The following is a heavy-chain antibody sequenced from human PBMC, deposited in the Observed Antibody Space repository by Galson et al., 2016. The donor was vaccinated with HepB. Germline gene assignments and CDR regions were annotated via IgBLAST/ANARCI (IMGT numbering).Heavy chain of an antibody. CDR2: IYYSGST. D-gene: IGHD6-19*01. V-gene: IGHV4-59*01. J-gene: IGHJ5*02. CDR1: GGSISSYY. CDR3: ARARYSSGLYNWFDP. Sequence: SETLSLTCTVSGGSISSYYWNWIRQLPGKGLEWIVYIYYSGSTNYNPSFKSRVTISVDTSKNQFSLKLSSVTAVDTAVYYRARARYSSGLYNWFDPWGQGTLVTVSS.